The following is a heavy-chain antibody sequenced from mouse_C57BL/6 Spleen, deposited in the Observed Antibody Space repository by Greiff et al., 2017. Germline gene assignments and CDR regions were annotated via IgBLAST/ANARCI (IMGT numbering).Heavy chain of an antibody. CDR1: GFTFTSYW. CDR2: IDPSDSET. V-gene: IGHV1-52*01. CDR3: ARWGYYFDY. J-gene: IGHJ2*01. Sequence: QVQLKQPGAELVRPGSSVKLSCKASGFTFTSYWMHWVQQTPIQGLEWIGNIDPSDSETHYNQKFKDKATLTVDKSSSTVYMQLSSLTSEDSAVYYCARWGYYFDYWGQGTTLTVSS.